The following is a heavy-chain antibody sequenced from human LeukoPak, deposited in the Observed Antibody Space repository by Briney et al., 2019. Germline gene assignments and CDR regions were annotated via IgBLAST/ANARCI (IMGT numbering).Heavy chain of an antibody. Sequence: GGSLRLSCAASGFPFSSYWMHWVPQAPGKGLVWVSRMHSGGSRIAYADPVQGRLTISRDNAKNTLYLQVSSLSVEDTAVYYCARETSTGKDPQNVPDYWGQGTLVTVSS. CDR1: GFPFSSYW. D-gene: IGHD2-8*02. CDR2: MHSGGSRI. J-gene: IGHJ4*02. CDR3: ARETSTGKDPQNVPDY. V-gene: IGHV3-74*03.